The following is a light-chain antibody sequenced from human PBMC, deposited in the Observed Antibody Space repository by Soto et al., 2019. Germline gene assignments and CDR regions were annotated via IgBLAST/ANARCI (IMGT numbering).Light chain of an antibody. CDR3: QYYDSSLSAL. V-gene: IGLV1-40*01. CDR1: SSNIGAGYD. CDR2: GNS. Sequence: QAVVTQPPSVSGAPGQRVTISCTGSSSNIGAGYDVHWYQQLPGTAPKLLIYGNSNRPSGVPDRFSGSKSGTSASLAITGLQAEDEADYYCQYYDSSLSALFGGGTKVTVL. J-gene: IGLJ3*02.